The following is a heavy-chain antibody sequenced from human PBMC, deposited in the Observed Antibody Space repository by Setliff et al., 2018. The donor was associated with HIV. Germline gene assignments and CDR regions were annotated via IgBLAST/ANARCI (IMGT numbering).Heavy chain of an antibody. V-gene: IGHV3-9*03. CDR2: ISWNSGSI. J-gene: IGHJ4*02. Sequence: GGSLRLSCAASGFTFSSYWMHWVRQAPGKGLMWVSGISWNSGSIGYADSVKGRFTISRDNAKNSLYLQMNNLRAEDMALYYCAKGYSASWSYYFHYWGQGTQVTVSS. D-gene: IGHD5-12*01. CDR3: AKGYSASWSYYFHY. CDR1: GFTFSSYW.